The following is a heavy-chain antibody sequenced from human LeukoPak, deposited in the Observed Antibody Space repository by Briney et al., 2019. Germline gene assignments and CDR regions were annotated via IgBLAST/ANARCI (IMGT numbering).Heavy chain of an antibody. D-gene: IGHD5-24*01. Sequence: SETLSLTCTVSGGSISSYYWSWIRQPPGKGLEWIGYIYYSGSTNYNPSLKSRVTISVDTSKNQFSLKLSSVTAADTAVYYCARAVEMATPYYFDYWAREPWSPSPQ. V-gene: IGHV4-59*01. CDR3: ARAVEMATPYYFDY. J-gene: IGHJ4*02. CDR1: GGSISSYY. CDR2: IYYSGST.